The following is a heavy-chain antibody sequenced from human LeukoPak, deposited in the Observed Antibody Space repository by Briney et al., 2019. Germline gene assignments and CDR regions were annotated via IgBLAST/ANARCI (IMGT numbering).Heavy chain of an antibody. CDR3: TRGITGHYRSLGGFAFDI. D-gene: IGHD3-16*01. CDR1: GASITQHY. Sequence: PSETLSLTCTVSGASITQHYWSWIRQPPGKGLEYIGYFYYDGSTNYTSSVRSRVTILVDTSKNQFTLNLRSVSAADTAKYYSTRGITGHYRSLGGFAFDIWGQGTMVAVSS. CDR2: FYYDGST. J-gene: IGHJ3*02. V-gene: IGHV4-59*11.